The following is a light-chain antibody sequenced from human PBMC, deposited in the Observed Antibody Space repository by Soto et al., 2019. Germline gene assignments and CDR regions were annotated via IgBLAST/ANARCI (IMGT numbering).Light chain of an antibody. J-gene: IGLJ3*02. CDR1: TGAVTSGHF. CDR2: STT. Sequence: QTVVTQEPSLTVSPGGTVTLTCASSTGAVTSGHFANWFQQKPGQAPRTLIYSTTYKHSWTPDRFSGSLLGDKAALTLSGVRPEDEADYYCLLYYGGDQLNWVFGGGTKLTVL. CDR3: LLYYGGDQLNWV. V-gene: IGLV7-43*01.